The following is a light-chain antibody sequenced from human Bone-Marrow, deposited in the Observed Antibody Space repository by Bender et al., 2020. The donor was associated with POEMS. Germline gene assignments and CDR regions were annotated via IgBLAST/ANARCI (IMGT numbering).Light chain of an antibody. CDR2: EVT. CDR3: LSHAGSTTL. Sequence: QSALTQPPSASGSPGQSVTISCTGTSSDIGAYNYVSWYQQRPGKAPKLIISEVTERPSGVPDRFSGSKSGNTASLTVSGLQAEDEADYYCLSHAGSTTLFGGGTKLTVL. J-gene: IGLJ2*01. CDR1: SSDIGAYNY. V-gene: IGLV2-8*01.